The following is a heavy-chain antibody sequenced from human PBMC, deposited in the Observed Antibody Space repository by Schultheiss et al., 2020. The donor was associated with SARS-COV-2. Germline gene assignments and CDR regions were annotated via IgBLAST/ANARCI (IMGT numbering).Heavy chain of an antibody. Sequence: GGSLRLSCAASGFTFSSYAMSWVRQAPGKGLEWVAVISYDGSNKYYADSVKGRFTISRDNSKNTLYLQMNSLRAEDTAVYYCARDRNSGWDYWGQGTLVTVSS. D-gene: IGHD6-19*01. CDR2: ISYDGSNK. CDR1: GFTFSSYA. CDR3: ARDRNSGWDY. J-gene: IGHJ4*02. V-gene: IGHV3-30*12.